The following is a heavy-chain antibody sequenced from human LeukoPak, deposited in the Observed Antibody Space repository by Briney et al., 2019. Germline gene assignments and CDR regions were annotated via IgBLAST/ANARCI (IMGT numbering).Heavy chain of an antibody. J-gene: IGHJ4*02. V-gene: IGHV3-30*19. Sequence: GGSLRLSCTASGFPFSSYGMHWVRQAPGKGLVWVTVIWPDGSLKYYADSVKGRFTISRDNSKNTLYLQMNSLRAEDTAVYYCARGSYSGYGVDYWGQGTLVTVSS. CDR2: IWPDGSLK. CDR3: ARGSYSGYGVDY. D-gene: IGHD5-12*01. CDR1: GFPFSSYG.